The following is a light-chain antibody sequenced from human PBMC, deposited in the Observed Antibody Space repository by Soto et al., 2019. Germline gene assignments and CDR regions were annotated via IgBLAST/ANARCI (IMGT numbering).Light chain of an antibody. CDR2: GAS. V-gene: IGKV3-20*01. CDR3: HQYCGSPQA. J-gene: IGKJ2*01. Sequence: EIVLTQSPGTLSSSPGERATLSCRASQSVTRNYLAWYQQKPGQAPRILIYGASGRATGIPDRFSGSGSGTDFTLTITRLEPEDFAVYYCHQYCGSPQAFGQGTKLEIK. CDR1: QSVTRNY.